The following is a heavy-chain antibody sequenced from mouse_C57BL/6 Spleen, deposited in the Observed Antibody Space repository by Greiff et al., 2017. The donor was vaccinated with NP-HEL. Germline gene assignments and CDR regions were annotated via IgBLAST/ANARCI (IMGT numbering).Heavy chain of an antibody. D-gene: IGHD1-1*01. CDR3: ARRVITTVHYWYFDV. CDR2: INPSTGGT. CDR1: GYSFTGYY. Sequence: VQLQQSGPELVKPGASVKISCKASGYSFTGYYMNWVKQSPEKSLEWIGEINPSTGGTTYNQKFKAKATLTVDKSSSTAYMQLKSLTSEDSAVYYCARRVITTVHYWYFDVWGTGTTVTVSS. J-gene: IGHJ1*03. V-gene: IGHV1-42*01.